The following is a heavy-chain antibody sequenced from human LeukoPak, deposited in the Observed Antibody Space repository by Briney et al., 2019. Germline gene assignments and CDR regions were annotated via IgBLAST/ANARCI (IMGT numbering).Heavy chain of an antibody. CDR3: TRRVDATRWYDP. D-gene: IGHD2-15*01. Sequence: SGGSLRLSCAASGFTFSTYWMHWVRQAPGEGLVWVSRINGDGSTTNYADSVKDRFTISRDNAKNTLYLQMNSLRAEDTAVYYCTRRVDATRWYDPWGQGTLVTVSS. V-gene: IGHV3-74*01. J-gene: IGHJ5*02. CDR2: INGDGSTT. CDR1: GFTFSTYW.